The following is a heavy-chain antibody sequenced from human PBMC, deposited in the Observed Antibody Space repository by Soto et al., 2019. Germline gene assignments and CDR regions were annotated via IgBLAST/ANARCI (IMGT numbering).Heavy chain of an antibody. CDR2: IYYSGHT. V-gene: IGHV4-30-4*01. J-gene: IGHJ6*02. D-gene: IGHD4-4*01. CDR1: GGSISSGDYY. Sequence: QVQLQESGPGLVKPSQTLSLTCTVSGGSISSGDYYWSWIRQPPGKGLEWIGYIYYSGHTYYNPYLKSRVTITVDTSKNPFSLTPYLVPAADTAVYYCARALDSAFPRYYYYGLDVWGQGTTVTVSS. CDR3: ARALDSAFPRYYYYGLDV.